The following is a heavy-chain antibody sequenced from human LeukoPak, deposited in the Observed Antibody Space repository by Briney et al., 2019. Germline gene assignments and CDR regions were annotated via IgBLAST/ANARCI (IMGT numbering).Heavy chain of an antibody. CDR1: GFTFSDYY. J-gene: IGHJ4*02. D-gene: IGHD3-10*01. CDR3: AARSGSYLN. V-gene: IGHV3-11*01. Sequence: PGGSLRLSCAASGFTFSDYYMSWIPHAPGKGLEWVSYISSSGSTIYYADSVKSPFTISRDKAQNSLYLQMNSLRAEDTAVYYCAARSGSYLNWGQGTLVTVSS. CDR2: ISSSGSTI.